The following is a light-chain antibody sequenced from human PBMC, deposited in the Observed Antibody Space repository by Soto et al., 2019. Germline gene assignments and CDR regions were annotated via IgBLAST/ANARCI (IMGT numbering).Light chain of an antibody. Sequence: DIQLAQSPSTLSASVGDRITITCRATQSINWLAWYQQKPGKAPKLLIFEASRLESGVPSRFSGSGSGTECPLTISTLQPDDFGTYYCQHYDTYSPMWTFGQGTKVDVK. V-gene: IGKV1-5*03. CDR3: QHYDTYSPMWT. CDR2: EAS. CDR1: QSINW. J-gene: IGKJ1*01.